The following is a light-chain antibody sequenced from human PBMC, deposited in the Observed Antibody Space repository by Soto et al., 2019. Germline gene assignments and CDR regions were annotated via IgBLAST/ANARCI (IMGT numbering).Light chain of an antibody. CDR1: QSVSSN. CDR3: QQYNKWPLFT. V-gene: IGKV3-15*01. CDR2: GAS. Sequence: EIVMTQSPATLSVSPGQRATLSCRASQSVSSNLAWYQQRPGQAPRLLIYGASTRATGIPARFSGSGPGTEFTLTISSLQSEDFALYYCQQYNKWPLFTFGPGTRVDMK. J-gene: IGKJ3*01.